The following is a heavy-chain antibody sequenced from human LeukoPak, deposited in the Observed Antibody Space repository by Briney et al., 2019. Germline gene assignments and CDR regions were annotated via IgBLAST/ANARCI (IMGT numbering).Heavy chain of an antibody. D-gene: IGHD3-22*01. CDR1: GGSISSNSYY. V-gene: IGHV4-39*07. CDR2: IYDSGST. CDR3: ASLSIQDYYDSILGWFDP. J-gene: IGHJ5*02. Sequence: PSETLSLTCTVSGGSISSNSYYWGWIRQPPGKGLEYIGGIYDSGSTYYNPSLKSRVTISVDTSKNQFSLKLSSVTAADTAVYYCASLSIQDYYDSILGWFDPWGQGTLVTVSS.